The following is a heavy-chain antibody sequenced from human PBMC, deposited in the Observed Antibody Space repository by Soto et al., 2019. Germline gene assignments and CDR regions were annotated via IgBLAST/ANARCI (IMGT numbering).Heavy chain of an antibody. D-gene: IGHD3-10*01. CDR2: ISGSGGST. V-gene: IGHV3-23*01. J-gene: IGHJ4*02. Sequence: EVQLLESGGGLVQPGGSLRLSCAASGFTFSSYAMSWVRQTPGKGLEWVSAISGSGGSTYYADSVKGRFTISRDNSKDTLYLQMNSMRAQDTSVYYCAHSAARPGASGYFDYWGQGTLVTVSS. CDR3: AHSAARPGASGYFDY. CDR1: GFTFSSYA.